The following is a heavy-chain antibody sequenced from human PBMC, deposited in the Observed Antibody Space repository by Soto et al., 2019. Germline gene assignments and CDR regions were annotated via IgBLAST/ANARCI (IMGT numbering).Heavy chain of an antibody. J-gene: IGHJ4*02. CDR3: ARGYDGNGYFDY. CDR2: ISSSTSYI. Sequence: PGGSLRLSCAGSGFTFSHFTMNWVRRAPGKGLEWVSSISSSTSYIYYAHSLEGRFTISRDNAKNSLYLQMNSLRVEDTAVYYCARGYDGNGYFDYWGQGTLVTVSS. D-gene: IGHD3-22*01. CDR1: GFTFSHFT. V-gene: IGHV3-21*01.